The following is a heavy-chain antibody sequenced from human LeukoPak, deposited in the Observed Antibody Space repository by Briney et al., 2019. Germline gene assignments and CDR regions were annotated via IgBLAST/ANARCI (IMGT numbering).Heavy chain of an antibody. Sequence: GESLKISCKGSGYSFTSYWIGWVRQMPGKGLEWMGIIYPGDSDTRYSPSFQGQVTISADKSISTAYLQWSSLKASDTAMYYCARRRYCSGGSCYSVAFDIWGQGTMVTVSS. J-gene: IGHJ3*02. CDR2: IYPGDSDT. V-gene: IGHV5-51*01. CDR1: GYSFTSYW. CDR3: ARRRYCSGGSCYSVAFDI. D-gene: IGHD2-15*01.